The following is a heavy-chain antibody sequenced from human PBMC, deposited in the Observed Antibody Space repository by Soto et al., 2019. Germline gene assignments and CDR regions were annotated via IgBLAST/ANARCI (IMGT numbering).Heavy chain of an antibody. V-gene: IGHV3-73*01. Sequence: GGSLRLSCAASGLTFSGSAMHWVRQASGKGLEWVGRIRSKANSYATAYAPSVKGRFTISRDDSKNTAYLHMNSLKTEDTAVYYCTTQEGGYSGYDAPNWGQGTLVTVSS. CDR1: GLTFSGSA. CDR2: IRSKANSYAT. CDR3: TTQEGGYSGYDAPN. J-gene: IGHJ4*02. D-gene: IGHD5-12*01.